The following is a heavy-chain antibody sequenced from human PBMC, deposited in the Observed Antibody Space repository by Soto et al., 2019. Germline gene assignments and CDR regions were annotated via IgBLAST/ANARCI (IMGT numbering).Heavy chain of an antibody. Sequence: QVHLVQSGAEVKKPGASVKVSCKTSGYTFTRYGISWVRQAPGQGLERMGWISGYDGRTNFAQTVQDRVTMTTDTSTSTVYMELGSLSSDDTAVYSCESEGDLPYYYYGMDVWGQGTTVTVSS. J-gene: IGHJ6*02. CDR3: ESEGDLPYYYYGMDV. CDR2: ISGYDGRT. CDR1: GYTFTRYG. D-gene: IGHD2-21*02. V-gene: IGHV1-18*01.